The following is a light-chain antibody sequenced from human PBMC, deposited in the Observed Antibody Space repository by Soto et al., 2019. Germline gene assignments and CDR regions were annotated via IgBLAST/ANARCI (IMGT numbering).Light chain of an antibody. CDR1: SSDVGGYKY. V-gene: IGLV2-14*01. Sequence: QSALTQPASVSGSPGQSITISCTGTSSDVGGYKYVSWYQQHPGKAPKLMIYEVSNRPSGVSNRFSGSKSVNTASLTISGLQAEDEGDYYCSSYTNTKTQVFGTGTKATVL. CDR3: SSYTNTKTQV. CDR2: EVS. J-gene: IGLJ1*01.